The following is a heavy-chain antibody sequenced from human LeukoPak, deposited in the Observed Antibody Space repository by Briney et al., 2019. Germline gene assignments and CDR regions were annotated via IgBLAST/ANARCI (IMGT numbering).Heavy chain of an antibody. CDR2: IYTSGST. J-gene: IGHJ4*02. D-gene: IGHD5-24*01. CDR1: GGSISSGSYY. V-gene: IGHV4-61*02. Sequence: SQTLSLTCTVSGGSISSGSYYWSWIRQPAGKGLEWIGRIYTSGSTNYNPSLKSRVTISVDTSKNQFSLKLSSVTAADTAVYYCAREGDGYIPFDYWGQGTLVTVSS. CDR3: AREGDGYIPFDY.